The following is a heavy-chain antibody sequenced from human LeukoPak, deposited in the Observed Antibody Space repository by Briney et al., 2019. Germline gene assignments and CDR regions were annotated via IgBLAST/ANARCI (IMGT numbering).Heavy chain of an antibody. J-gene: IGHJ4*02. Sequence: PGGSLRLSCAASGFIFNTYWMSWVRQAPGKGLEWVANIKEDGTEKNLVDSVKGRFTISRDNTKNLLFLEMNNLRGDDTAIYYCVRESRPGGAMGLYHNLDYWGQGTLVAVSS. CDR1: GFIFNTYW. D-gene: IGHD1-1*01. CDR2: IKEDGTEK. CDR3: VRESRPGGAMGLYHNLDY. V-gene: IGHV3-7*01.